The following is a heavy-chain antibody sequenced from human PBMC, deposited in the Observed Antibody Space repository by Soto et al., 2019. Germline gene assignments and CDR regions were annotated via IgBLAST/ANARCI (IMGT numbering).Heavy chain of an antibody. CDR2: IYPGDSDT. V-gene: IGHV5-51*01. CDR3: ARLTVITGIDF. Sequence: GESLKISCXASGYSFTNYWIGWVRQMPGKGLEWMGIIYPGDSDTRYSPSFQGRVTISADKSINTAYLQWSSLKASDTAIYYCARLTVITGIDFWGQGTLVTVSS. D-gene: IGHD4-4*01. J-gene: IGHJ4*02. CDR1: GYSFTNYW.